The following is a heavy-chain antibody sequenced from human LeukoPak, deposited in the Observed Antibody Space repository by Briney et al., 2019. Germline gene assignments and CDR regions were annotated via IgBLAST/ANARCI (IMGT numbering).Heavy chain of an antibody. Sequence: GGSLRLSCAASGFTFSSYGMPWVRQAPGKGLAGVAGISYDWRKKYYADAVKGRFTISRDNSKNTLHLQMNSLRAEDTAVYSRAKVPPRYSYALGGDAFDICGPGTMVTVSS. J-gene: IGHJ3*02. CDR1: GFTFSSYG. V-gene: IGHV3-30*18. CDR2: ISYDWRKK. D-gene: IGHD5-18*01. CDR3: AKVPPRYSYALGGDAFDI.